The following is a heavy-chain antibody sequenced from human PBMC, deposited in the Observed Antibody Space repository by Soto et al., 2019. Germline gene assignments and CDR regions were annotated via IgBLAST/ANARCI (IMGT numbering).Heavy chain of an antibody. CDR2: ISYDGSNK. D-gene: IGHD5-12*01. Sequence: QVQLVESGGGVVQPGRSLRLSCAASGFTFSSYAMHWVRQAPGKGLEWVAVISYDGSNKYYADSVKGRFTISRDNSKNTLYLQMNSLRAEDTAVYYCARGHDIVATITLDYFDYWGQGTLVTVSS. J-gene: IGHJ4*02. V-gene: IGHV3-30-3*01. CDR3: ARGHDIVATITLDYFDY. CDR1: GFTFSSYA.